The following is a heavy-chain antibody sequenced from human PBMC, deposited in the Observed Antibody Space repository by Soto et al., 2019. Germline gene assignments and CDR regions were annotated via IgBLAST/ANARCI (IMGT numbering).Heavy chain of an antibody. V-gene: IGHV4-31*03. Sequence: QVKLQESGPGLVQPAQTLSLSCTVSGGSITSGGIYWSWLRQHPRQGLEWIGYIYHSGSTTYNPSLTSRVTISVDTSKNQFSLTVTSLTVADTAVCYCARFNSRSGTEYFDYWGQGTLVTVSS. CDR2: IYHSGST. CDR1: GGSITSGGIY. CDR3: ARFNSRSGTEYFDY. J-gene: IGHJ4*02. D-gene: IGHD6-19*01.